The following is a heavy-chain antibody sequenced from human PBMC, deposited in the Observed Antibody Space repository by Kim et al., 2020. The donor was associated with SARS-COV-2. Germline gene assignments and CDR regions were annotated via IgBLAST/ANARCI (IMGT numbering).Heavy chain of an antibody. V-gene: IGHV3-48*03. J-gene: IGHJ5*02. CDR3: AASGIAVAAKFVYNWFDP. Sequence: GGSLRLSCAASGFTFSSYEMNWVRQAPGKGLEWVSYISSSGSTIYYADSVKGRFTISRDNAKNSLYLQMNSLRAEDTAVYYCAASGIAVAAKFVYNWFDPSGQRTLVTVSS. CDR2: ISSSGSTI. D-gene: IGHD6-19*01. CDR1: GFTFSSYE.